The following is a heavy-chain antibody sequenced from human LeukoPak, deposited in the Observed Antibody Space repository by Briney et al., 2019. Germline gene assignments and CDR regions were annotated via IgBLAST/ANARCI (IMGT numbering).Heavy chain of an antibody. CDR2: IKQDESEK. J-gene: IGHJ4*02. V-gene: IGHV3-7*01. D-gene: IGHD3-10*01. CDR3: ARDRYYYGSGSYDC. CDR1: GFTFSNSW. Sequence: GGSLRLSCAASGFTFSNSWMSWVRQAPGKGLEWVAAIKQDESEKYYVDSVKGRFTISRDNAKDSLFLQMNSLRVEDTAVYYCARDRYYYGSGSYDCWGQGTLVTVSS.